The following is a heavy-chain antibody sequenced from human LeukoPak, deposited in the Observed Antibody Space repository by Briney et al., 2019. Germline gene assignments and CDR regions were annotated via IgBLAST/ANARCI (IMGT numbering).Heavy chain of an antibody. D-gene: IGHD3-22*01. V-gene: IGHV4-59*01. CDR3: ARGGGYYYVTHFDY. CDR1: GGSISSYY. CDR2: IYYSGST. Sequence: SETLSLTCTVSGGSISSYYWSWIRQPPGKGLEWIGYIYYSGSTNYNPSLKSRVTISVDTSKNQFSLKLSSVTAADTAVYYCARGGGYYYVTHFDYWGRGTLVTVSS. J-gene: IGHJ4*02.